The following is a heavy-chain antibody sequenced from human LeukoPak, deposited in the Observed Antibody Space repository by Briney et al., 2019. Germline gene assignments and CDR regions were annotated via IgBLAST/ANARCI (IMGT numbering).Heavy chain of an antibody. CDR1: GGTFSSYA. D-gene: IGHD6-13*01. J-gene: IGHJ4*02. V-gene: IGHV1-69*13. CDR2: IIPIFGTA. CDR3: ARDRAAAGRAFDY. Sequence: ASVKVSCKASGGTFSSYAISWVRQAPGQGLEWVGGIIPIFGTANYAQKFQGRVTITADESTSTAYMELSSLRSEDTAVYYCARDRAAAGRAFDYWGQGTLVTVSS.